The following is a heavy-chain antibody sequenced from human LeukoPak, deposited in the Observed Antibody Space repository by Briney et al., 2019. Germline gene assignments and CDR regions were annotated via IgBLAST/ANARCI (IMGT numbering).Heavy chain of an antibody. Sequence: GGSLRLSCTASGFTISSYAMTWVRQAPGKGLECVSVISGIGTTTYYADSVKGRFTISRDNSKNTLFLQMNSLRVEDTATYYCTKKRTTSVTDWFDPWGQGTLVTVSS. J-gene: IGHJ5*02. D-gene: IGHD4-17*01. CDR3: TKKRTTSVTDWFDP. V-gene: IGHV3-23*01. CDR2: ISGIGTTT. CDR1: GFTISSYA.